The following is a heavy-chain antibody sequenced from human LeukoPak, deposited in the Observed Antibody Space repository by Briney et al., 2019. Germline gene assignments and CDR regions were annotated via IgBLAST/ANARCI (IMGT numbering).Heavy chain of an antibody. D-gene: IGHD6-19*01. Sequence: GKSLRLSCAASGFTFDDYAMHWVRQAPGKGLEWVSGISWNSGSIGYADSVKGRFTISRDNAKKSLFLQMNSLRAEDTALYFCAKGIRGGWLGGYFDYWGQGTLVTVSS. J-gene: IGHJ4*02. CDR3: AKGIRGGWLGGYFDY. V-gene: IGHV3-9*01. CDR1: GFTFDDYA. CDR2: ISWNSGSI.